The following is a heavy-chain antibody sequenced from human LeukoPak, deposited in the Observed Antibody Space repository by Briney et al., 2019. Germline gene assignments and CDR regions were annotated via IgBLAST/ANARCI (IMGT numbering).Heavy chain of an antibody. V-gene: IGHV1-46*01. CDR3: ARDVINGARIDP. D-gene: IGHD2-21*01. Sequence: MGIINPSGGSTSYAQKFQGRVTMTRDTSTSTVYTELSSLRSEDTAVYYCARDVINGARIDPWGQGTLVTVSS. J-gene: IGHJ5*02. CDR2: INPSGGST.